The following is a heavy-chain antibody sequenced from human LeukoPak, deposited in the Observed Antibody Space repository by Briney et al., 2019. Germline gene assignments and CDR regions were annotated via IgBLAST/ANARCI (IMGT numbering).Heavy chain of an antibody. D-gene: IGHD2-2*01. CDR1: GFTFSSYA. CDR3: AREEYQLLDFDY. CDR2: ISSSSNTI. Sequence: GGSLRLSCAASGFTFSSYAMHWVRQAPGKGLEWVSYISSSSNTIYYADSVKGRFTISRDNAKNSLYLQMNSLRAEDTAVYYCAREEYQLLDFDYWGQGTLVTVSS. J-gene: IGHJ4*02. V-gene: IGHV3-48*01.